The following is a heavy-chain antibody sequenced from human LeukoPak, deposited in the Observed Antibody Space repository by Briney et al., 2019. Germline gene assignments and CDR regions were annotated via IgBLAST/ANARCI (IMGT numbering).Heavy chain of an antibody. CDR3: ARAVQVTTGGLFDY. V-gene: IGHV4-39*07. CDR2: IYYSGST. D-gene: IGHD4-17*01. CDR1: GGSISSSSYY. Sequence: PSETLSLTCTVSGGSISSSSYYWGWIRQPPGKGLEWIGSIYYSGSTYYNPSLKSRVTISVDTSKNQFSLKLSSVTAADTAVYYCARAVQVTTGGLFDYWGQGTLVTVSS. J-gene: IGHJ4*02.